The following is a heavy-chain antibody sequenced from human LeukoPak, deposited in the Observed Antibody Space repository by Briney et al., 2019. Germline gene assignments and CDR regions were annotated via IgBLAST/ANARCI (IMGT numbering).Heavy chain of an antibody. CDR3: ARGDREVVAATLYWFDP. V-gene: IGHV5-51*01. CDR1: GCSFTSYW. CDR2: IYPGDSDT. D-gene: IGHD2-15*01. Sequence: GESLKISCKGSGCSFTSYWIGWVRQMPGKGLEWMGIIYPGDSDTRYSPSFQGQVTISADKSISTAYLQWSSLKASDTAMYYCARGDREVVAATLYWFDPWGQGTLVTVSS. J-gene: IGHJ5*02.